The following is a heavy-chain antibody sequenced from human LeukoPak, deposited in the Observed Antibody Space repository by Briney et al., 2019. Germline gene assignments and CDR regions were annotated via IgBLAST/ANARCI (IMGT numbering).Heavy chain of an antibody. CDR1: GCSISGYY. CDR2: IYSTGIT. CDR3: ARFIGSSGYYDY. J-gene: IGHJ4*01. V-gene: IGHV4-59*01. Sequence: SETLSLTCTVSGCSISGYYWSWIRQPPGKGLELIGYIYSTGITDYNPSLTSRVTISVDTSKNQFSLKLSSVTAADTAVYYCARFIGSSGYYDYWGHGTLVTVPS. D-gene: IGHD3-22*01.